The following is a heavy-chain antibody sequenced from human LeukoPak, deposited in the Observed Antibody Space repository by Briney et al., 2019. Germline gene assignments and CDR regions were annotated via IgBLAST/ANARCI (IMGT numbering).Heavy chain of an antibody. Sequence: PSETLSLTCAVYGGSFSGYYWSWIRPPPGKGLEWIGEINHSGSTNYNPSLKSRVTISVDTSKNQFSLKLSSVTAADTAVYYCARMKGRVPWPHWGQGTLVTVSS. CDR2: INHSGST. V-gene: IGHV4-34*01. CDR3: ARMKGRVPWPH. J-gene: IGHJ4*02. D-gene: IGHD5-24*01. CDR1: GGSFSGYY.